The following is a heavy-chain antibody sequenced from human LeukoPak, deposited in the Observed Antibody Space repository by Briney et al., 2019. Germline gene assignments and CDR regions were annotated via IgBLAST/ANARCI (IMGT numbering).Heavy chain of an antibody. CDR2: ISYDGSNK. J-gene: IGHJ4*02. CDR1: GFTFSSYA. D-gene: IGHD2-15*01. V-gene: IGHV3-30*04. CDR3: ARDLGSGGSCPDY. Sequence: PGRSLRLSCAASGFTFSSYAMHWVRQAPGKGLEWVAVISYDGSNKYYADSVKGRFTISRDNSKNTLYLQMNSLRAEDTAVYYCARDLGSGGSCPDYWGQETLVTVSS.